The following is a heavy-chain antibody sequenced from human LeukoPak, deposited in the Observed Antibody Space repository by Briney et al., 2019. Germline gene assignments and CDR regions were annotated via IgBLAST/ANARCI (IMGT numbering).Heavy chain of an antibody. CDR3: ARDPNYDILSGDNSDY. D-gene: IGHD3-9*01. Sequence: GSSVKVSCKASGGTLSSYAISGVRQAPGQGLEWMGGIIPIFGTANYAQKFQGRVTITADESTSTAYMELSSLRSKDTAVYYCARDPNYDILSGDNSDYWGQGTLVTVSS. CDR2: IIPIFGTA. CDR1: GGTLSSYA. V-gene: IGHV1-69*01. J-gene: IGHJ4*02.